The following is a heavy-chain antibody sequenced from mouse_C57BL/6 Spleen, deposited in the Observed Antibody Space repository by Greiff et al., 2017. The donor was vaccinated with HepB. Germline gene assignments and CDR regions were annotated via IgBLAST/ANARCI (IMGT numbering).Heavy chain of an antibody. D-gene: IGHD3-2*02. Sequence: EVQLQQSGPVLVKPGASVKMSCKASGYTFTDYYMNWVKQSHGKSLEWIGVINPYNGGTSYNQKFKGKATLTVDKSSSTAYMELNSLTSEDSAVYYCARRTQATSAMDYWGQGTSVTVSS. CDR3: ARRTQATSAMDY. V-gene: IGHV1-19*01. CDR2: INPYNGGT. CDR1: GYTFTDYY. J-gene: IGHJ4*01.